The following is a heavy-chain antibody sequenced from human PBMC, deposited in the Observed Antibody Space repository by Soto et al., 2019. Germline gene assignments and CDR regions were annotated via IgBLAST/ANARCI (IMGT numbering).Heavy chain of an antibody. CDR2: IYSDGRT. J-gene: IGHJ4*02. D-gene: IGHD6-13*01. V-gene: IGHV3-53*02. Sequence: DVQLVETGGGLIQPGGSLRLSCAASGFIVSSSYMSWVRQAPGKGLEWGSVIYSDGRTYYADSAKGRFTISRDNSKNTLYLQMNSLSAEDTAVYYCARCSGWYGQCYFDCWGQGTLVTVSS. CDR1: GFIVSSSY. CDR3: ARCSGWYGQCYFDC.